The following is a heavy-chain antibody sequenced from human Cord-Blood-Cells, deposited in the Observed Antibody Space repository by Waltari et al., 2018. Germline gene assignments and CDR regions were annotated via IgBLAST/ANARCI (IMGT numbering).Heavy chain of an antibody. CDR1: GYTSPGYY. J-gene: IGHJ3*02. Sequence: VQLVPSGAEGKTPGASVKVYCKASGYTSPGYYMHWVRQAPGQGLEWMGWINPNSGGTNYAQKFQGWVTMTRDTSISTAYMELSRLRSDDTAVYYCARDKLGMGMDIWGQGTMVTVSS. CDR2: INPNSGGT. V-gene: IGHV1-2*04. D-gene: IGHD7-27*01. CDR3: ARDKLGMGMDI.